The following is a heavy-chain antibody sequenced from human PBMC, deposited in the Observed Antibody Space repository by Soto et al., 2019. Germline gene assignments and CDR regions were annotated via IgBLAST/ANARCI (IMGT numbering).Heavy chain of an antibody. CDR3: ARPMVRGVTINWFDP. V-gene: IGHV1-3*01. J-gene: IGHJ5*02. D-gene: IGHD3-10*01. CDR2: INAGNGNT. Sequence: ASVKVSCKASGYTFTSYAMHWVRQAPGQRLEWMGWINAGNGNTKYSQKFQGRGTITRDTSASTAYRELSSLRSEDTAVYYCARPMVRGVTINWFDPWGQGTLVTVSS. CDR1: GYTFTSYA.